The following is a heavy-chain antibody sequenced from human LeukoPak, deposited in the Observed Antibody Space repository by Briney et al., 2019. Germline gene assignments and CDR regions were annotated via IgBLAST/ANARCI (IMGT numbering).Heavy chain of an antibody. CDR2: IYYSGST. CDR1: GGSISRTNYY. Sequence: PSETLSLTCTVSGGSISRTNYYWGWIRQPPGKGLEWMGSIYYSGSTYYNPSLKSRVTISVDTSKNQFSLKLSSVTAADTAVYYCARGFRITMVRGVTYYYYGMDVWGQGTTVTVSS. V-gene: IGHV4-39*01. CDR3: ARGFRITMVRGVTYYYYGMDV. J-gene: IGHJ6*02. D-gene: IGHD3-10*01.